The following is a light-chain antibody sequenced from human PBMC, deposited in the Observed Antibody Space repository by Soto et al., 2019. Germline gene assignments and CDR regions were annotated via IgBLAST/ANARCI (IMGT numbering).Light chain of an antibody. J-gene: IGKJ5*01. V-gene: IGKV3-20*01. Sequence: EIVLTQSPGTLSLSPGEGATLSCRASQSLSSGYLAWYQQKPGQAPRLLVYGASTRATGIPDRFSGSGSGTDFTLSISRLEPEDFAGYYCQQYGSSPITFGQGTRLE. CDR3: QQYGSSPIT. CDR2: GAS. CDR1: QSLSSGY.